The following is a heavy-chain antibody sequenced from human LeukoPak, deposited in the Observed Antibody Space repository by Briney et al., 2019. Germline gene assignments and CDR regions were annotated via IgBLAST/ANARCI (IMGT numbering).Heavy chain of an antibody. J-gene: IGHJ4*02. CDR3: ASCYDILTGALYFDY. CDR1: GGTFSSYA. Sequence: EASVQVSCKASGGTFSSYAISWVRQAPGQGLEWMGGIIPIFGTANYAQKFQGRVTITADKSTSTAYMELSSLRSEDTAVYYCASCYDILTGALYFDYWGQGTLVTVSS. CDR2: IIPIFGTA. V-gene: IGHV1-69*06. D-gene: IGHD3-9*01.